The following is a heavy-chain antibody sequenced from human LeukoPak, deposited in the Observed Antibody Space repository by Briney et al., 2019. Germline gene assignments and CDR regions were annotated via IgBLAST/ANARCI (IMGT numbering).Heavy chain of an antibody. CDR1: GFTFSDYY. V-gene: IGHV3-11*01. CDR2: ISSSGSTI. D-gene: IGHD3-16*01. CDR3: AKVWEDAFDI. J-gene: IGHJ3*02. Sequence: GGSLRLSCAASGFTFSDYYMSWIRQAPGKGLEWVSYISSSGSTIYYADSVKGRFTISRDNSKNTLYLQMNSLRAEDTAVYYCAKVWEDAFDIWGQGTMVTVSS.